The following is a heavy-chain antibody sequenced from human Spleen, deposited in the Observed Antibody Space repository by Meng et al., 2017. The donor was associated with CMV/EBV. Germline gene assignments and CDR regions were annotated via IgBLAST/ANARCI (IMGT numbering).Heavy chain of an antibody. CDR2: INHSGST. CDR1: GVSFSGYY. J-gene: IGHJ3*01. D-gene: IGHD4-23*01. V-gene: IGHV4-34*01. Sequence: GSLRLSCAVYGVSFSGYYWSWIRQPPGKGLEWIGEINHSGSTNYNPSLKSRVTISVDTSENQFSLKLSSVTAADTAVYYCVRVALVILLSAFDVWGQGTQVTVSS. CDR3: VRVALVILLSAFDV.